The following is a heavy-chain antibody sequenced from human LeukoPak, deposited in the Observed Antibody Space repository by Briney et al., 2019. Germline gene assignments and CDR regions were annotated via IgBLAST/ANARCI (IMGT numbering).Heavy chain of an antibody. D-gene: IGHD3-16*01. Sequence: QPGGSLRLSCATSGFTFSSYSINWVRQAPGKGLEWVSYISANGGTTYYADSVKGRFTISRDNAKISLSLQMNSLRAEDTAVYYCARVFAGTTFGLRYYYMDVWGKGTTVTVSS. CDR1: GFTFSSYS. CDR3: ARVFAGTTFGLRYYYMDV. CDR2: ISANGGTT. V-gene: IGHV3-48*04. J-gene: IGHJ6*03.